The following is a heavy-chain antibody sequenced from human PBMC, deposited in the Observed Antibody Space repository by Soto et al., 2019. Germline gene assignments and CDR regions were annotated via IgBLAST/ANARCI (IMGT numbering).Heavy chain of an antibody. J-gene: IGHJ4*02. CDR2: TYYRSKWYN. V-gene: IGHV6-1*01. Sequence: SQTLSLTCAISGDSVSSNSAAWNWFRQSPSGGLEWLGRTYYRSKWYNDYAVSVKSRIIINPDTSKNQFSLQLNSVTAEDTAISYCKRAMSGIGKDYWGQGTLVTVS. CDR1: GDSVSSNSAA. D-gene: IGHD6-25*01. CDR3: KRAMSGIGKDY.